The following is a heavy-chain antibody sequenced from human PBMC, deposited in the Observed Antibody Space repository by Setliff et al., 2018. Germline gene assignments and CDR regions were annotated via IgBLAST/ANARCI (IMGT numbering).Heavy chain of an antibody. Sequence: GASVKVSCKASGYTFTSYGISWVRQAPGQGLEWMGWINTNTGNPTYAQGFTGRFVFSLDTSVSTAYLQISSLKAEDTAVYYCAREYSSGWYETVDYWGQGTLVTVSS. D-gene: IGHD6-19*01. CDR1: GYTFTSYG. J-gene: IGHJ4*02. V-gene: IGHV7-4-1*02. CDR3: AREYSSGWYETVDY. CDR2: INTNTGNP.